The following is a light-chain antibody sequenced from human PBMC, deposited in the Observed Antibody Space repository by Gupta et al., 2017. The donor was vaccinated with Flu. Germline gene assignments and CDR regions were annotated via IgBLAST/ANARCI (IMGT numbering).Light chain of an antibody. J-gene: IGLJ2*01. CDR1: DFGRIR. CDR2: KDS. Sequence: SYELTQPPSLSVAPGQTAAITCGTKDFGRIRVHWYQHKPGQAPVLVMYKDSDRPSGIPARFSGGNSGDTATLTISGVEAGDEATYYCQVWDRRTDKLLFGGGTRLTVL. CDR3: QVWDRRTDKLL. V-gene: IGLV3-21*02.